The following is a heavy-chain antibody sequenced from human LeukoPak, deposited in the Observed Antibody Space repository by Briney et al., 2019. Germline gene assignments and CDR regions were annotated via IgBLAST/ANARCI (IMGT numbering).Heavy chain of an antibody. D-gene: IGHD6-13*01. CDR3: ARSFSSWYDY. CDR1: GYTFTSYD. V-gene: IGHV1-8*01. Sequence: ASVRVSCKASGYTFTSYDINWVRQATGQGLEWMGWMNPNSGNTGYAQKFQGRVTMTRNTSISTACMELSSLRSEDTAVYYSARSFSSWYDYWGQGTLVTVSS. CDR2: MNPNSGNT. J-gene: IGHJ4*02.